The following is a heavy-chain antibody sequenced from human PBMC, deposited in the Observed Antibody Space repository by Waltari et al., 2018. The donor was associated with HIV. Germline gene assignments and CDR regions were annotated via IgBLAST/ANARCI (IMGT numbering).Heavy chain of an antibody. J-gene: IGHJ4*02. CDR2: VNHLGSP. Sequence: QVQLQPWGAGLLKPSETLSLTFAVYGASLSVYYLTWIRPPPGKGLDVIWAVNHLGSPNYNPDLNSRVTISVDKSKNQFSLKRSSVTAADTAVYYCAGGSIVLVPAATNYFDYWGQGTLVTVSS. CDR3: AGGSIVLVPAATNYFDY. D-gene: IGHD2-2*01. V-gene: IGHV4-34*01. CDR1: GASLSVYY.